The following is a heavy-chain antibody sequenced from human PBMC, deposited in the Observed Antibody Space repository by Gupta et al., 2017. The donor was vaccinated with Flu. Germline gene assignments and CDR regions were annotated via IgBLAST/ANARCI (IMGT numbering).Heavy chain of an antibody. CDR1: GGSISSSSYY. V-gene: IGHV4-39*01. J-gene: IGHJ4*02. Sequence: QLQLQESGPGLVKPSETLSLTCTVSGGSISSSSYYWGWIRQPPGKGLEWIGSIYYSGSTYYNPSLKSRVTISVDTSKNQFSLKLSSVTAADTAVYYCARPASYCSSTSCYEVGDYWGQGTLVTVSS. CDR3: ARPASYCSSTSCYEVGDY. CDR2: IYYSGST. D-gene: IGHD2-2*01.